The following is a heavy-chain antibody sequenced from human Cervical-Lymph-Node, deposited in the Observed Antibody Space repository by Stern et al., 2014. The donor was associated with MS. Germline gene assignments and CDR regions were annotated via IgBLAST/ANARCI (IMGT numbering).Heavy chain of an antibody. CDR1: GFSFRRYA. CDR3: ASAYSSSHYYFDY. CDR2: IWYDASNP. J-gene: IGHJ4*02. D-gene: IGHD6-13*01. Sequence: VQLVESGGGVVQPGRSLRLSCAASGFSFRRYAMHWVRQAPGKGLEWVALIWYDASNPYYADSVTARFTISRNNFKNTLYLQMNSLRAEDTAVYYCASAYSSSHYYFDYWGQGTLVTVSS. V-gene: IGHV3-33*01.